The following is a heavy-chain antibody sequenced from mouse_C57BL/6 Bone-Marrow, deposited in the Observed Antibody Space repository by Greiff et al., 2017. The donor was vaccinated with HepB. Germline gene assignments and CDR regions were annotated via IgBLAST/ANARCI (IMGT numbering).Heavy chain of an antibody. D-gene: IGHD2-12*01. CDR2: IDPSDSYT. CDR1: GYTFTSYW. Sequence: VQLQQPGAELVMPGASVKLSCKASGYTFTSYWMHWVKQRPGQGLEWIGEIDPSDSYTNYNQKFKGKSTLTVDKSSSTAYMQLSSLTSEDSAVYYCARCPYVSYAMDYWGQGTSVTVSS. V-gene: IGHV1-69*01. CDR3: ARCPYVSYAMDY. J-gene: IGHJ4*01.